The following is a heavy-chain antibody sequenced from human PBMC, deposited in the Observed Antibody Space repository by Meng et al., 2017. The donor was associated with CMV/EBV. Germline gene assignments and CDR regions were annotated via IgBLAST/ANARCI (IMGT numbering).Heavy chain of an antibody. CDR2: ISAYNGNT. J-gene: IGHJ4*02. V-gene: IGHV1-18*01. Sequence: QVQLVQSGAEVKKPGASVKVSCKASGYTFTSYGISWVRQAPGQGLEWMGWISAYNGNTNYAQKLQGRVTMTTDTSTSTAYMELRSLRSDDTAVYYCAAYPQTMVRGVALWGAFDYWGQGTLVIVSS. CDR1: GYTFTSYG. D-gene: IGHD3-10*01. CDR3: AAYPQTMVRGVALWGAFDY.